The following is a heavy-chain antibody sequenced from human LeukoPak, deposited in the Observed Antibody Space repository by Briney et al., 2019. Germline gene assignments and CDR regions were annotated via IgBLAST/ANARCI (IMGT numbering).Heavy chain of an antibody. V-gene: IGHV5-51*01. CDR2: IFPHDSAT. Sequence: GESLKISCKGSGYSFMDYWIGWVRQMPGKGPELMGLIFPHDSATTYSPSFQGQVTISVDKSISTAYVPWSSLKASDTAIYYCAKYGIKGCSSTNCYTSYYYYGMDVWGQGTTVTVSS. D-gene: IGHD2-2*02. CDR3: AKYGIKGCSSTNCYTSYYYYGMDV. CDR1: GYSFMDYW. J-gene: IGHJ6*02.